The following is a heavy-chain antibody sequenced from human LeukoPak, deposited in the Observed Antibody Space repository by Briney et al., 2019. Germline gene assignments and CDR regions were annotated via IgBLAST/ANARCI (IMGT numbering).Heavy chain of an antibody. CDR1: GGSFSGYY. V-gene: IGHV4-34*01. D-gene: IGHD5-24*01. Sequence: PSETLSLTCAVYGGSFSGYYWSWIRQPPGKGLEWIGEINHSGSTNYNPSLKSRVTISVDTSKNQFSLKLSSVTAADTAVYYCARVLNICPPRPLKAKNSNIGMSFSWLQLQGYWGQGTLVTVSS. CDR2: INHSGST. J-gene: IGHJ4*02. CDR3: ARVLNICPPRPLKAKNSNIGMSFSWLQLQGY.